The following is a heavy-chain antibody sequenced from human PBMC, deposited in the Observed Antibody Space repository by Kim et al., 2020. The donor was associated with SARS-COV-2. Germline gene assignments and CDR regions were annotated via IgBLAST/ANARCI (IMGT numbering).Heavy chain of an antibody. J-gene: IGHJ5*02. CDR1: GGSISSYY. CDR3: ARASAGWFDP. CDR2: IYYSGST. Sequence: SETLSLTCTVSGGSISSYYWSWIRQPPGKGLEWIGYIYYSGSTNYNPSLKSRVTISVDTSKNQFSLKLSSVTAADTAVYYCARASAGWFDPWGQGTLVTVSS. V-gene: IGHV4-59*13.